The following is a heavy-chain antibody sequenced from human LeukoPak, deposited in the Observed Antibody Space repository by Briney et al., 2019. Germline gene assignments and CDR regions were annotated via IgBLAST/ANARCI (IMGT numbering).Heavy chain of an antibody. J-gene: IGHJ4*02. CDR3: AKQSYARSLGE. Sequence: GGSLRLSCATSGFPISDFSMSWVRQAPGKGLEWISTTNSGGTSTYYAESVKGRFTISGDNSKNTLYLQMSSLRVEDTAVYYCAKQSYARSLGEGGPGTLVSVSS. CDR2: TNSGGTST. D-gene: IGHD2-8*01. CDR1: GFPISDFS. V-gene: IGHV3-23*01.